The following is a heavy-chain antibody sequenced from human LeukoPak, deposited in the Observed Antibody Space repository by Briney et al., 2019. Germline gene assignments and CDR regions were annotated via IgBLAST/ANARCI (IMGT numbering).Heavy chain of an antibody. CDR1: GFTFNSYA. D-gene: IGHD6-19*01. CDR3: GKTTTGYSSGRYPGWPVDY. CDR2: IFGSGGSA. Sequence: GGSLRLSCAASGFTFNSYAMYWVRQAPGKGLEWVSGIFGSGGSAHYADSVKGRFTISRDNSKNTVYLQIDSLRVEDTAVYYCGKTTTGYSSGRYPGWPVDYWGQGTLVTVSS. V-gene: IGHV3-23*01. J-gene: IGHJ4*02.